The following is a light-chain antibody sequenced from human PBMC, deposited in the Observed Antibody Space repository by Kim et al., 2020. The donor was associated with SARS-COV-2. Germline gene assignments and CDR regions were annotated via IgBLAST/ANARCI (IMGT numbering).Light chain of an antibody. CDR3: HQYNSWPPLT. CDR1: QSVSSN. J-gene: IGKJ4*01. V-gene: IGKV3-15*01. CDR2: GAS. Sequence: SPGERAIISCRASQSVSSNLAWYQQKPGQPPRLLIYGASARATGIPARFSGSGSGTEFTLTISSLQSEDFAVYYCHQYNSWPPLTFGGGTKVDIK.